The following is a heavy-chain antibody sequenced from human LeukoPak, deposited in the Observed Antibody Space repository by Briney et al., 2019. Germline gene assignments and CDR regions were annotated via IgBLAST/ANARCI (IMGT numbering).Heavy chain of an antibody. Sequence: GGSLRLSCAASGFTFSSYGVHWVRQAPGKGLELVAIMSSDGNDKYYADSVKGRFIVSRDNSKNMLFLQMNSLRAEDTAVYYCAKDQIGWAPGYSSGPLDYWGQGTQVTVSS. CDR1: GFTFSSYG. CDR3: AKDQIGWAPGYSSGPLDY. V-gene: IGHV3-30*18. D-gene: IGHD6-19*01. J-gene: IGHJ4*02. CDR2: MSSDGNDK.